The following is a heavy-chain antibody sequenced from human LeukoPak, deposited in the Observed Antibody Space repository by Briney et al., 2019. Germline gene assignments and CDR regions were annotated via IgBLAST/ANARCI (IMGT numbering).Heavy chain of an antibody. Sequence: GGSLRLSCAASGFTFSDYYMSWIRQAPGKGLEWVSYISSSGSTIYYADSVKVRFTISRDNAKNSLYLQMNSLRAEDTAVYYCAREGCSGGSCYLYWFDPWGQGTLVTVSS. CDR3: AREGCSGGSCYLYWFDP. J-gene: IGHJ5*02. CDR2: ISSSGSTI. D-gene: IGHD2-15*01. V-gene: IGHV3-11*04. CDR1: GFTFSDYY.